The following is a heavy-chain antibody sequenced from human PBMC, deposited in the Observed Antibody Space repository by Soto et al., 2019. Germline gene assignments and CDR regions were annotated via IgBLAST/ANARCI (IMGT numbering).Heavy chain of an antibody. CDR1: GYTFTSYY. D-gene: IGHD3-10*01. J-gene: IGHJ6*03. CDR2: INPSGGST. V-gene: IGHV1-46*01. CDR3: ARGRYYYGSGSYYNVGYYYDDMDV. Sequence: ASVKVSCKASGYTFTSYYMHWVRQAPGQGLEWMGIINPSGGSTSYAQKFQGRVTMTRDTSMSTVYMELSRLRSEDTAVYYCARGRYYYGSGSYYNVGYYYDDMDVWGKGTTVTVSS.